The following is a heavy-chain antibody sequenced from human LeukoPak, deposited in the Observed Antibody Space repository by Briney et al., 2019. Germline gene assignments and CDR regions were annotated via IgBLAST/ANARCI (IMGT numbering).Heavy chain of an antibody. CDR3: AELGITMIGGV. Sequence: GGSLRLSCAASGFIFSSYGMSWVRQAPGKGLEWVAVISGSGGSTYNADSVKGRFTISRDNSKNTLFLQMNSLRAEDTAVYYCAELGITMIGGVWGKGTTVTISS. V-gene: IGHV3-23*01. CDR1: GFIFSSYG. CDR2: ISGSGGST. D-gene: IGHD3-10*02. J-gene: IGHJ6*04.